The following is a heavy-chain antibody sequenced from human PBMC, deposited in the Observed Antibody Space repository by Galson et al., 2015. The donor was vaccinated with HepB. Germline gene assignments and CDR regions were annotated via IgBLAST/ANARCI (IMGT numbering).Heavy chain of an antibody. J-gene: IGHJ4*02. CDR3: VKCQQGYSGYDYLDY. D-gene: IGHD5-12*01. V-gene: IGHV3-64D*06. CDR2: ISSHGDST. CDR1: GFTFSSYA. Sequence: SLSLSCAASGFTFSSYAMHWVRQAAGKGLDFVSAISSHGDSTYYADSVKGRFTISRDNSKNTLYLQMSSLRAEDTALYYCVKCQQGYSGYDYLDYWGQGTLVTVSS.